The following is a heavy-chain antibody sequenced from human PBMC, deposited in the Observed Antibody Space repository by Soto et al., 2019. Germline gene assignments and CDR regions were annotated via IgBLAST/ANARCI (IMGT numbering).Heavy chain of an antibody. CDR2: IIPIFGTA. CDR1: GGTFSSYS. Sequence: ASVKVSCKASGGTFSSYSISWVRRAPGQGLEWMGGIIPIFGTANYAQKFQGRVTITADESTSTAYMELSSLRSEDTAVYYCAREGIAAAGFDYWGQGTLVTVSS. J-gene: IGHJ4*02. D-gene: IGHD6-13*01. V-gene: IGHV1-69*13. CDR3: AREGIAAAGFDY.